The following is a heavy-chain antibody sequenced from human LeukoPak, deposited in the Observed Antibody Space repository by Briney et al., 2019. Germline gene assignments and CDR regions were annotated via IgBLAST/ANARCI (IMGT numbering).Heavy chain of an antibody. V-gene: IGHV3-30*18. Sequence: GGSLRLSCAASGFTFSTYGMHWVRQAPGKGLEWVAVISYDGSNEYYADSVKGRFAISRDNSKNTLYLQMSSLRAEDTAVYYCAKEFNRGLPDYWGQGTLVTVPS. CDR3: AKEFNRGLPDY. J-gene: IGHJ4*02. D-gene: IGHD2-21*01. CDR1: GFTFSTYG. CDR2: ISYDGSNE.